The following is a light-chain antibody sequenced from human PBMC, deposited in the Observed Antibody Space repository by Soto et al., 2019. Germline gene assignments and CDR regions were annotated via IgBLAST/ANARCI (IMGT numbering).Light chain of an antibody. CDR1: NSNIGAGYD. V-gene: IGLV1-40*01. Sequence: QSVLTQPPSMSGAPGQRVTISCTGSNSNIGAGYDVHWYQQLPGTAPKLLLYGNTNRPSGVPDRFSGSKSGTSASLAITGLQADDEADYYCQSYDSSLSGSVFGGGTKVTVL. CDR2: GNT. J-gene: IGLJ2*01. CDR3: QSYDSSLSGSV.